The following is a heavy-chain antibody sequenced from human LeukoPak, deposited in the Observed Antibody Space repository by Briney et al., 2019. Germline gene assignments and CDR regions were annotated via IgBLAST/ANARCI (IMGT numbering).Heavy chain of an antibody. V-gene: IGHV1-18*04. CDR2: ISAYNGNT. Sequence: ASVKVSCKASGYTFTGYYMHWVRQAPGQGLEWMGWISAYNGNTNYAQKLQGRVTMTTDTSTSTAYMELRSLRSDDTAVYYCASKPVGATTYDYWGQGTLVTVSS. J-gene: IGHJ4*02. CDR3: ASKPVGATTYDY. D-gene: IGHD1-26*01. CDR1: GYTFTGYY.